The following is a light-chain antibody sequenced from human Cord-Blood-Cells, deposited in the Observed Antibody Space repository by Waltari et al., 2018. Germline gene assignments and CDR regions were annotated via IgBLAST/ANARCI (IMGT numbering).Light chain of an antibody. V-gene: IGKV4-1*01. CDR2: WAS. CDR3: QQYYSTPLT. CDR1: QSVLYSSNNKNY. Sequence: DIVMTQSPDSLAVSLGERATIHCKPPQSVLYSSNNKNYLAWYQQKPGQPPKLLIYWASTRESGVPDRFSGSGSGTDFTLTISSLQAEDVAVYYCQQYYSTPLTFGGGTKVEIK. J-gene: IGKJ4*01.